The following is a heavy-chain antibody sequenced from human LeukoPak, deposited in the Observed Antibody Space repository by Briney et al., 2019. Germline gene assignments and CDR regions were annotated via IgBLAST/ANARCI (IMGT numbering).Heavy chain of an antibody. CDR2: IYYSGST. V-gene: IGHV4-61*01. J-gene: IGHJ3*02. Sequence: SETLSLTCTVSGGSVSSGSYYWSWIRQPPGKGLEWIGYIYYSGSTNYNPSLKSRVTISVDTSKNQFSLKLSSVTAADTAVYYCARDTVVPTQWFGEHDAFGIWGQGTMVTVSS. CDR1: GGSVSSGSYY. D-gene: IGHD3-10*01. CDR3: ARDTVVPTQWFGEHDAFGI.